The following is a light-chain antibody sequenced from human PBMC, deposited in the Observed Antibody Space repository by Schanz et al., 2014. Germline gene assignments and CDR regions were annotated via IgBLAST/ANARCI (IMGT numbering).Light chain of an antibody. CDR3: QQYKYYWG. V-gene: IGKV1-5*01. J-gene: IGKJ1*01. CDR1: QSISSW. CDR2: GAS. Sequence: DIQMTQSPSTLSASVGDRVTFTCRASQSISSWLAWYQQKPGKAPKVLIYGASNLESGVPSRFSGSGSGSEITLTISSLQPDDFATYYCQQYKYYWGFGQGTKVEIK.